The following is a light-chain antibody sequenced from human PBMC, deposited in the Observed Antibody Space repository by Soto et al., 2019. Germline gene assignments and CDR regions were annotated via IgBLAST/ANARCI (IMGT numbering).Light chain of an antibody. V-gene: IGLV2-14*03. Sequence: QSALTQPASVSGSPGQSITISCTGTSSDVGGYNFGSWYQQRPGKAPKLMIYEVSNRPSGVSNRFSGSKSGNTASLTISGLQVEDEADYYCSSCRGITALVFGGGTKVTVL. J-gene: IGLJ3*02. CDR2: EVS. CDR1: SSDVGGYNF. CDR3: SSCRGITALV.